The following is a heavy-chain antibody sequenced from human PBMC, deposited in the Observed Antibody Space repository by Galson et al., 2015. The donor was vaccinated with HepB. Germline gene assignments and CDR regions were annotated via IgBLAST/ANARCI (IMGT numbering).Heavy chain of an antibody. CDR2: IYHSGST. CDR1: GGSISSSNW. Sequence: ETLSLTCAVSGGSISSSNWWSWVRQPPGKGLEWIGEIYHSGSTNYNPSLKSRVTISVDKSKNQFSLKLNSVTAADTAVYYCARGGYSSLGSLFDYWGQGTLVTVSS. CDR3: ARGGYSSLGSLFDY. V-gene: IGHV4-4*02. D-gene: IGHD6-13*01. J-gene: IGHJ4*02.